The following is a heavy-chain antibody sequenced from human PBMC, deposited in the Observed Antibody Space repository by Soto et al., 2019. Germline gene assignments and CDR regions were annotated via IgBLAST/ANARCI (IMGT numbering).Heavy chain of an antibody. D-gene: IGHD5-12*01. CDR3: ARGRICGYSDYEPLGGLDY. Sequence: VASVKVSCKASGYSFTSNDINWVRQATGQGLEWMGWMNPNSDNTGYAQKFQGRLTMTRSTSTNTAYMELNSLTSEDTAVYFCARGRICGYSDYEPLGGLDYWVQGTPVTVSS. CDR1: GYSFTSND. J-gene: IGHJ4*02. V-gene: IGHV1-8*01. CDR2: MNPNSDNT.